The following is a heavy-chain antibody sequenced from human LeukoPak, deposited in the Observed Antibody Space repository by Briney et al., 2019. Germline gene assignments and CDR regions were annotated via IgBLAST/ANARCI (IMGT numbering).Heavy chain of an antibody. V-gene: IGHV4-39*07. CDR1: GGSIGSGTYY. CDR3: ARENLLYYDILTGLTFQRAAFDI. CDR2: IYYSGST. Sequence: SETLSLTCTVSGGSIGSGTYYWGWIRQSPGKGLEWIGSIYYSGSTYYNPSLKSRVTISVDTSKNQFSLKLSSVTAADTAVYYCARENLLYYDILTGLTFQRAAFDIWGQGTMVTVSS. D-gene: IGHD3-9*01. J-gene: IGHJ3*02.